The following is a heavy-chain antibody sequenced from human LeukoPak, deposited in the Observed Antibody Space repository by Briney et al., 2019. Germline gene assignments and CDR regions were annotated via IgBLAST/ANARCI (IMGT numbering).Heavy chain of an antibody. CDR1: GGSFSGYY. CDR3: ARTTEGYAGGPGYSYYYYMDV. V-gene: IGHV4-34*01. J-gene: IGHJ6*03. D-gene: IGHD5-12*01. CDR2: INHSGST. Sequence: SETLPLTCAVYGGSFSGYYWSWLRQPPGKGLDWIGEINHSGSTNYNPSLKSRVTISVDTSKNQFSLKLSSVTAADTAVYYCARTTEGYAGGPGYSYYYYMDVWGKGTTVTISS.